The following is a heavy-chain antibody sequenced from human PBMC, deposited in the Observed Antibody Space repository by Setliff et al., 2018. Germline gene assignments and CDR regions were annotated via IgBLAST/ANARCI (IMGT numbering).Heavy chain of an antibody. CDR2: VSAYTGNA. CDR1: GYTFTDYG. V-gene: IGHV1-18*01. CDR3: SRLVRYCTTTSCQRLSGDEY. D-gene: IGHD2-2*01. Sequence: ASVKVSCKASGYTFTDYGITWVRQAPGQGLEWMGWVSAYTGNAYYAHRLQDRVXXTTXXXXXTXXXXXXXXXXXXXXVYYCSRLVRYCTTTSCQRLSGDEYWGQGTLVTVSS. J-gene: IGHJ4*02.